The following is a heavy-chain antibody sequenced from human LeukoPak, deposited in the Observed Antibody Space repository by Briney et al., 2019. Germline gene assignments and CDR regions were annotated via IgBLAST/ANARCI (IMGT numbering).Heavy chain of an antibody. CDR2: IVVGSGNT. D-gene: IGHD5-18*01. CDR3: AGWVMDTAMGNI. V-gene: IGHV1-58*02. CDR1: GFTFTSSA. Sequence: VASVKVSCKASGFTFTSSAMQWVRQARGQRLEWIGWIVVGSGNTNYAQKFQERVTITRDMSTSTAYMELSSLRSEDTAVYYCAGWVMDTAMGNIWGQGTLVTVSS. J-gene: IGHJ4*02.